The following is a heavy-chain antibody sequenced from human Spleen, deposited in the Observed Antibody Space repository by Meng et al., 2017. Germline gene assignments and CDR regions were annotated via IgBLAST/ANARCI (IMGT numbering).Heavy chain of an antibody. Sequence: QVQLKESGPGLVKPSGTLSLPCAVSGGSISSSNWWSWVRQSPGKGLEWIGEIYDGGSTNYNPSLKSRVTISVDKSKNQFSLKLSSVTAADTAVYYCARVGSSSWFVADWGQGTLVTVSS. J-gene: IGHJ4*02. CDR2: IYDGGST. CDR1: GGSISSSNW. D-gene: IGHD6-13*01. V-gene: IGHV4-4*02. CDR3: ARVGSSSWFVAD.